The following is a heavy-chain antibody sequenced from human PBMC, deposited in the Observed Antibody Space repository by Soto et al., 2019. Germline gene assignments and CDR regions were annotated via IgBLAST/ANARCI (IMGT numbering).Heavy chain of an antibody. CDR3: ARGEYYYDSSGYYIDY. CDR2: IDPSDSYT. J-gene: IGHJ4*02. CDR1: GFVFKHYW. V-gene: IGHV5-10-1*01. D-gene: IGHD3-22*01. Sequence: LGESLKISCRGSGFVFKHYWIHWVRQVPGKGLEWMGRIDPSDSYTNYSPSFQGHVTIPADKSISTAYLQWSSLKASDTAMYYCARGEYYYDSSGYYIDYWGQGTLVTVSS.